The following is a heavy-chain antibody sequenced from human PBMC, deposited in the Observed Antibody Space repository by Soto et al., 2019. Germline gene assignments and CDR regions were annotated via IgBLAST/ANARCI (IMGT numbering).Heavy chain of an antibody. CDR3: AREITGTRDAFDI. V-gene: IGHV1-2*04. D-gene: IGHD1-7*01. CDR2: INPNSGGT. J-gene: IGHJ3*02. Sequence: EASVKVSCKASGYTFTGYYMHWVRQAPGQGLEWMGWINPNSGGTNYAQKFQGWVTMTRDTSISTAYMELSRLRSDDTAVYYCAREITGTRDAFDIWGQGTMVNVS. CDR1: GYTFTGYY.